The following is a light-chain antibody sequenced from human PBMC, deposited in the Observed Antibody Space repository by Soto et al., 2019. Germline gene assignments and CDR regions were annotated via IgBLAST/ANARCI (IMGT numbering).Light chain of an antibody. J-gene: IGLJ1*01. V-gene: IGLV2-14*03. Sequence: QSVLTQPASVSGSPGQSITISCTGTSSDVGAYIFVSWYQQHPGKAPKLMIYDIINRPAGVSHRFSGSKSGNTASLTISGLQAEDEADYYCVSFTTSKSYVFGTGTKLTAL. CDR2: DII. CDR3: VSFTTSKSYV. CDR1: SSDVGAYIF.